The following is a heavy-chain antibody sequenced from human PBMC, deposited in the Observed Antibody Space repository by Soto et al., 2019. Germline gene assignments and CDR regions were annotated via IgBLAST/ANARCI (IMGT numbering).Heavy chain of an antibody. CDR2: IYYSGST. D-gene: IGHD6-19*01. J-gene: IGHJ4*02. CDR3: ARTLLYSSGWYYFDY. Sequence: SETLSLTCTVSGGSISSSSYYWGWIRQPPGRGLEWIGSIYYSGSTYYNPSLKSRVTISVDTSKNQFSLKLSSVTAADTAVYYCARTLLYSSGWYYFDYWGQGTLVTVSS. CDR1: GGSISSSSYY. V-gene: IGHV4-39*01.